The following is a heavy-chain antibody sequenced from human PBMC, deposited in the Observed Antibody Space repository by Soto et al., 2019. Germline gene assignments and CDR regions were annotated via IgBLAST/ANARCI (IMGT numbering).Heavy chain of an antibody. Sequence: QVQLQESGPGLVKPSQTLSLTCTVSGGSISNGDYYWNWIRQHPEKGLERIGYINYRGSTFYNPSLKSRIIISVEKSKNQFSLKLSSVTAADTAVYYCARDAPETAPYWGQGTLVTVSS. CDR2: INYRGST. D-gene: IGHD2-2*01. CDR1: GGSISNGDYY. V-gene: IGHV4-31*03. CDR3: ARDAPETAPY. J-gene: IGHJ4*02.